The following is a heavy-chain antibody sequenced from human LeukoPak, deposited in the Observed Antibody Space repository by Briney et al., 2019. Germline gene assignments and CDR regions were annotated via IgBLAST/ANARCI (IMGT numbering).Heavy chain of an antibody. Sequence: PGGSLRLSCAASGFTFSSYDMSWVRQAPGKGLEWVSLISTRGIIIYYADSVKGRFTISRDNAKNSLYLQMDSLRAEDTAVYYCARAAWGSDYWGQGTLVTVSS. V-gene: IGHV3-48*03. CDR1: GFTFSSYD. CDR3: ARAAWGSDY. J-gene: IGHJ4*02. D-gene: IGHD7-27*01. CDR2: ISTRGIII.